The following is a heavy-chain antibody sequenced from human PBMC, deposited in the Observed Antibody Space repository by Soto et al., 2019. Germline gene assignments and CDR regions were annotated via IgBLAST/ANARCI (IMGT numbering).Heavy chain of an antibody. V-gene: IGHV1-18*01. Sequence: QVHLVQSGVEVKTPGASVKVSCQASGYTFFTYDISWVRQAPGQGLEWMGWISTYSGDTKSAQKFQGRVTMTTDTSTTTAYLELRTMGAEDPAVYDSARHHGTSTSGDWFDPWCHGTVVTVSS. CDR1: GYTFFTYD. D-gene: IGHD1-1*01. CDR2: ISTYSGDT. J-gene: IGHJ5*02. CDR3: ARHHGTSTSGDWFDP.